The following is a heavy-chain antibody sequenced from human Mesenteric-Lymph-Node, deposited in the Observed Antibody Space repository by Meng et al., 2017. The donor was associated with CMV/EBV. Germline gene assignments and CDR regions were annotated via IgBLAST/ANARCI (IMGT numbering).Heavy chain of an antibody. CDR3: ARGLGLLYYNGMDV. D-gene: IGHD2/OR15-2a*01. CDR2: ISSTRSTI. CDR1: GFTFKDYY. Sequence: GESLKISCAASGFTFKDYYMSWVRQAPGKGLEWVSYISSTRSTIYYADSVKGRFTISRDNAKNSLNLQMNGLRAEDTAVYYCARGLGLLYYNGMDVWGQGTTVTVSS. J-gene: IGHJ6*02. V-gene: IGHV3-11*04.